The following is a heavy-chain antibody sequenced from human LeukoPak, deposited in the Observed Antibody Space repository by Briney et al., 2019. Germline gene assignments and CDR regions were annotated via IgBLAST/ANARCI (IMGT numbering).Heavy chain of an antibody. Sequence: SETLSLTCAVYGGSFSGYYWSWIRQTPGKGLEWIGEINHSGSTRYNPSLESRVTMSVATSKNQFSLKLSSVTAADTAVYYCARAGLAAAGTRPLDYWGQGTLVTVSS. V-gene: IGHV4-34*01. CDR1: GGSFSGYY. D-gene: IGHD6-13*01. J-gene: IGHJ4*02. CDR3: ARAGLAAAGTRPLDY. CDR2: INHSGST.